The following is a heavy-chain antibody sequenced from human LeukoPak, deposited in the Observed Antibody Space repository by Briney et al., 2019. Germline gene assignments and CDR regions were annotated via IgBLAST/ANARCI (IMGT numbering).Heavy chain of an antibody. J-gene: IGHJ4*02. Sequence: SETLSLTCAVYGGSFSGYYWSWIRQPPGKGLEWIGEINQSGSTNYNPSLKSRVTISVDTSKNQFSLKLSSVTAADTAVYYCARGGGGYCSGGSCYSYYFDYWGQGTLVTVSS. CDR2: INQSGST. CDR1: GGSFSGYY. D-gene: IGHD2-15*01. V-gene: IGHV4-34*01. CDR3: ARGGGGYCSGGSCYSYYFDY.